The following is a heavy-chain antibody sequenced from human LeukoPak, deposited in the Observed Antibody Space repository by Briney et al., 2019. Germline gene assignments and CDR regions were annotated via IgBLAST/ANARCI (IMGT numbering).Heavy chain of an antibody. CDR1: GFTFSSYG. CDR3: AKSDRYCSSTSCYLDY. V-gene: IGHV3-30*02. J-gene: IGHJ4*02. Sequence: GGSLRLSCAASGFTFSSYGMHWVRQAPGKGLEWVAFIRYDGGNKYYADSVKGRFTISRDNSKNTLYLQMNSLRAEDTAVYYCAKSDRYCSSTSCYLDYWGQGTLVTVSS. CDR2: IRYDGGNK. D-gene: IGHD2-2*01.